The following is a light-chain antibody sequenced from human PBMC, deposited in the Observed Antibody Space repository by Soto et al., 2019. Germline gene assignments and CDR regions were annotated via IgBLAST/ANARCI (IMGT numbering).Light chain of an antibody. V-gene: IGKV1-5*01. CDR3: QQYNTYWT. Sequence: DIHMTHSPFTLSASVVDRVTITCRASQSISYWLAWYQQKPGKAPKVLIYDASSLESGVPSRFSGSGSGTEFTLTINSLQPDDLATYYCQQYNTYWTFGQGTKV. CDR1: QSISYW. J-gene: IGKJ1*01. CDR2: DAS.